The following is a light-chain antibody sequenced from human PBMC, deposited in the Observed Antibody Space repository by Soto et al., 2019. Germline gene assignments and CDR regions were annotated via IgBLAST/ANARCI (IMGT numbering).Light chain of an antibody. V-gene: IGKV3-20*01. J-gene: IGKJ5*01. CDR2: GAS. CDR3: QQYDSSSIT. CDR1: QSVSSSY. Sequence: EIVLTQSPGTLSLSPVERATVSCRASQSVSSSYLVWYQQKPGQAPRLLIYGASTRATAIPDRFSGSGSGTDFTLTISRLEPEDFAVYYCQQYDSSSITFGQGTRLEIK.